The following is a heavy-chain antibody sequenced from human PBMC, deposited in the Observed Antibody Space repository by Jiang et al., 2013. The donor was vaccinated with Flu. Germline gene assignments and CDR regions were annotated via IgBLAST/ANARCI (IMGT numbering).Heavy chain of an antibody. J-gene: IGHJ3*02. CDR2: IYYSGST. CDR3: ARDRADNPGAFDI. Sequence: GLVKPSQTLSLTCTVSGGSISSGGYYWSWIRQHPGKGLEWIGYIYYSGSTYYNPSLKSRVTISVDTSKNQFSLKLSSVTAADTAVYYCARDRADNPGAFDIWGQGTMVTVSS. CDR1: GGSISSGGYY. D-gene: IGHD1-14*01. V-gene: IGHV4-31*03.